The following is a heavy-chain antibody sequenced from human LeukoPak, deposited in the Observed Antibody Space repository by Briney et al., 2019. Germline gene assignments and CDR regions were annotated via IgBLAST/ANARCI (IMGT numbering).Heavy chain of an antibody. D-gene: IGHD2-21*02. J-gene: IGHJ5*02. V-gene: IGHV1-18*01. Sequence: ASVKVSCKASGYTFTSYGISWVRQAPGQGLEWMGWISAYNGNTNYAQKLQGRVTMTTDTSTSTAYMELRSLRSDDTAVYYCARDWGDIVVVTAKVTWFDPWGQGTLVTVSS. CDR3: ARDWGDIVVVTAKVTWFDP. CDR2: ISAYNGNT. CDR1: GYTFTSYG.